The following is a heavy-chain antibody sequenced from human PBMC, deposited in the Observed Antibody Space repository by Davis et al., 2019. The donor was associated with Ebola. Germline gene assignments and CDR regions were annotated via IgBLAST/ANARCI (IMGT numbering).Heavy chain of an antibody. V-gene: IGHV3-23*01. CDR1: GFTFSSYA. CDR2: ISGSGGST. J-gene: IGHJ4*02. CDR3: AKDLGVSLRYFDWLLYPMNFDY. D-gene: IGHD3-9*01. Sequence: GGSLRLSCAASGFTFSSYAMSWVRQAPGKGLEWVSAISGSGGSTYYADSVKGRFTISRDNSKNTLYLQMNSLRAGDTAVYYCAKDLGVSLRYFDWLLYPMNFDYWGQGTLVTVSS.